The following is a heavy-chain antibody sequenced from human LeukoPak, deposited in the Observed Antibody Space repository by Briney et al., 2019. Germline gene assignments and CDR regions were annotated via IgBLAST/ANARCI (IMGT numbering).Heavy chain of an antibody. V-gene: IGHV3-7*01. CDR2: IKQDGSEK. CDR1: GFTFSSYW. CDR3: ARGDYDSANIDAFDI. D-gene: IGHD3-22*01. J-gene: IGHJ3*02. Sequence: HPGGSLRLSCAASGFTFSSYWMSWVRQAPGKGLEWVANIKQDGSEKYYVDSVKGRFTISRDNAKNSLYLQMNSLRAEDTAVYYCARGDYDSANIDAFDIWGQGTMVTVSS.